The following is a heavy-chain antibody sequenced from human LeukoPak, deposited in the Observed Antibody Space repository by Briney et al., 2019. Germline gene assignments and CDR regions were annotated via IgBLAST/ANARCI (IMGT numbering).Heavy chain of an antibody. V-gene: IGHV3-11*05. CDR3: ARDIDLTAGIMDV. J-gene: IGHJ6*02. CDR2: IVGSSSYT. CDR1: GFTFSDYH. Sequence: PGGSLRLSCAASGFTFSDYHMSWIRQAPGKGLEWVSFIVGSSSYTSYADSVRGRFTISRDNAKNSLYLQMNSLRAEDTAVYYCARDIDLTAGIMDVWGQGTTVTVSS. D-gene: IGHD1-14*01.